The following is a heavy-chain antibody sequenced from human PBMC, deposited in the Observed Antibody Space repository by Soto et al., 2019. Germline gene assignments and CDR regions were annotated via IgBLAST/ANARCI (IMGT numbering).Heavy chain of an antibody. Sequence: SETLSLTCTVSGGSISSGGYYWSWIRQHPGKGLEWIGYIYYSGSTYYNPSLKSRVTISVDTSKNQFSLKLSSVTAADTPVYYCATNSGYDFDWFDPWGQGTLVTVSS. J-gene: IGHJ5*02. CDR1: GGSISSGGYY. D-gene: IGHD5-12*01. CDR3: ATNSGYDFDWFDP. V-gene: IGHV4-31*03. CDR2: IYYSGST.